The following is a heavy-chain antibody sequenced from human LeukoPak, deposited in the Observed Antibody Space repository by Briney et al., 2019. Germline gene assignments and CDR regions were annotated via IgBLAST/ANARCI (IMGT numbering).Heavy chain of an antibody. D-gene: IGHD5-18*01. CDR3: ARARQWRYSYGYWEPYYFDY. J-gene: IGHJ4*02. CDR1: GFTFSSYS. Sequence: RGGSLRLSCAASGFTFSSYSMNWVRQAPGKGLEWVSSISSSSSYIYYADSVKGRFTISRDNAKNSLYLQMNSLRAEDTAVYYCARARQWRYSYGYWEPYYFDYWGQGTLVTVSS. CDR2: ISSSSSYI. V-gene: IGHV3-21*01.